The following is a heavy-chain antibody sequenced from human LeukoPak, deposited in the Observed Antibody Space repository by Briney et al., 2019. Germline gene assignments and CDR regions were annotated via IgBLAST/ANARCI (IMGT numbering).Heavy chain of an antibody. CDR1: GYSISNGYY. D-gene: IGHD3-3*01. Sequence: SETLSLTCTVSGYSISNGYYWGWIRQPPGKGLEWVGSIYHRGSTYYNPSLTSRVTISLDRSKKKFSLKLTSVTAAGTAVYFCARGAEYYAIWRGYAGYSDYWGQGISVTVSS. CDR3: ARGAEYYAIWRGYAGYSDY. J-gene: IGHJ4*02. V-gene: IGHV4-38-2*02. CDR2: IYHRGST.